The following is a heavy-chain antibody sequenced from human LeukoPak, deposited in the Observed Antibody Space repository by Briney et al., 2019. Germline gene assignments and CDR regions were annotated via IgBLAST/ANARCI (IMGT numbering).Heavy chain of an antibody. J-gene: IGHJ4*02. Sequence: PGGSLRLSCAASGFIFSNYAMSWVRQAPGKGLEWVSAISGSDGSAYYADSVKGRFTISRDNSKNTLYLQMNSLRAEDTAVYYCAKDYCSSISCYMGVFDNWGQGTLVTVSS. V-gene: IGHV3-23*01. D-gene: IGHD2-2*02. CDR3: AKDYCSSISCYMGVFDN. CDR2: ISGSDGSA. CDR1: GFIFSNYA.